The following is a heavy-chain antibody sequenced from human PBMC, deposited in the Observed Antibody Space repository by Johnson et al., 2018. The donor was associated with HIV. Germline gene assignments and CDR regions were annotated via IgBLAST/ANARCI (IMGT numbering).Heavy chain of an antibody. CDR1: GFTFRAYG. CDR3: AKDGDDGDGPDGTKGAFDI. CDR2: MSYDGSKK. Sequence: QVQLVESGGGVVQPGTSLRLSCAASGFTFRAYGMHWVRQAPGKGLEWLTLMSYDGSKKYYVDSVKARFTISRDDARNTLYLQMNSLRIEDTGLYYCAKDGDDGDGPDGTKGAFDIWCQGTMVTVSS. D-gene: IGHD5-24*01. J-gene: IGHJ3*02. V-gene: IGHV3-30*18.